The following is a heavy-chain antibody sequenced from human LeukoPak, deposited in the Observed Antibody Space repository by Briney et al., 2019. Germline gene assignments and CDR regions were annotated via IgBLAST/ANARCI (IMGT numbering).Heavy chain of an antibody. CDR3: ARDRIGKYSIDY. D-gene: IGHD2-15*01. CDR2: ISDNGRRT. CDR1: GFTFSNFG. Sequence: GGSLRLSCAASGFTFSNFGLNWVRQAPGKGPEWVAFISDNGRRTYYLESVKGLFTISRDDSKNTLYLQMNSLRVEDTAVYYCARDRIGKYSIDYWGQGTLVTVSS. J-gene: IGHJ4*02. V-gene: IGHV3-33*08.